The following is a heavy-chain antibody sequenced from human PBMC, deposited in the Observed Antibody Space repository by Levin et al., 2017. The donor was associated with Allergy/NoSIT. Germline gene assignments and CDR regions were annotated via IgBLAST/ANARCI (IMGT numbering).Heavy chain of an antibody. CDR1: GGSISSGGYS. J-gene: IGHJ4*02. Sequence: SQTLSLPCAVSGGSISSGGYSWRWIRQPPGKGLEWIGNIYLSGSTNDNPSLKSRVTMSVDRSNNQFSLKLSYVTAADTAVYYCARVAGYSYGYYFDYWGPGTLVTVSS. CDR2: IYLSGST. CDR3: ARVAGYSYGYYFDY. D-gene: IGHD5-18*01. V-gene: IGHV4-30-2*01.